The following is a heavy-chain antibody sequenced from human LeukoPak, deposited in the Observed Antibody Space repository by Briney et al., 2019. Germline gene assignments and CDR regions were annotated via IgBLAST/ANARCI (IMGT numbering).Heavy chain of an antibody. V-gene: IGHV1-2*06. J-gene: IGHJ4*02. CDR1: GYAFTGYY. D-gene: IGHD5-18*01. CDR2: MNPNSGGT. Sequence: ASVKLSCKASGYAFTGYYMHWLRQAPGQGLEWMGRMNPNSGGTNYAQKFQGRVTMTRDTSISTAYMELSRLRMDDTAVYDLANLDQGGHRDYYIDNWGQRTLVTVSS. CDR3: ANLDQGGHRDYYIDN.